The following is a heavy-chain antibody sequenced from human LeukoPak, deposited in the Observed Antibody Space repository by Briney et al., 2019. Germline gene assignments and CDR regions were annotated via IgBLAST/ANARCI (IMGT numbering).Heavy chain of an antibody. CDR1: GFTFSSYW. Sequence: GGSLRLSCAASGFTFSSYWMHWVRQAPGKGLVWVSRTNIDGRDTSYADSVRGRFTISRDNAKNTLYLQMNSLRAEDTAVYYCARFTYIWHFDDFDIWGQGTMVTVSS. J-gene: IGHJ3*02. CDR3: ARFTYIWHFDDFDI. V-gene: IGHV3-74*01. CDR2: TNIDGRDT. D-gene: IGHD1-1*01.